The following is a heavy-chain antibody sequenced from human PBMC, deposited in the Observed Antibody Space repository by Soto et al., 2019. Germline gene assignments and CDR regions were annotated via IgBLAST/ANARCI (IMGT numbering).Heavy chain of an antibody. CDR3: ARDPVAGTYFDY. D-gene: IGHD6-19*01. CDR2: INAFNGNT. Sequence: QVQLVQSGAEVKKPGASVKVSCKASGHTFISYGISWVRQAPGQGLEWMGWINAFNGNTNYAQKLQGRVTMTRDTSTSTAYMELRSLRSDDTAVYYCARDPVAGTYFDYWGQGTLVTVSS. CDR1: GHTFISYG. V-gene: IGHV1-18*01. J-gene: IGHJ4*02.